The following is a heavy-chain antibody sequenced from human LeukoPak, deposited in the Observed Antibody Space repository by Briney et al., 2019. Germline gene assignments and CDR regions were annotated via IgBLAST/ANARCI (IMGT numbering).Heavy chain of an antibody. V-gene: IGHV1-18*01. J-gene: IGHJ6*03. CDR3: ARTSGSSHYYYYYMDV. D-gene: IGHD3-10*01. Sequence: ASVKVSCKASGYTFTSYGISWVRQAPGQGHEWKGLISAYNGNTNYAQKLQGRVTMTTDTSTSTAYMELRSLRSDDTAVYYCARTSGSSHYYYYYMDVWGKGTTVTVSS. CDR1: GYTFTSYG. CDR2: ISAYNGNT.